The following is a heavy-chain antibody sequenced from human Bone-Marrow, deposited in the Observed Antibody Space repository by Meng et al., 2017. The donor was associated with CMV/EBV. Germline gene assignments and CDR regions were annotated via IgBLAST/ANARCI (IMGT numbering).Heavy chain of an antibody. V-gene: IGHV3-15*01. CDR1: GFTFSNAW. CDR3: TTEFGDFWSGYYFDY. J-gene: IGHJ4*02. D-gene: IGHD3-3*01. CDR2: IKSKTDGGTT. Sequence: GGSLRLSCAASGFTFSNAWMSWVRQAPGKGLEWVGRIKSKTDGGTTDYAAPVKGRFTISRDDSKNTLYLQMNSLKTEDTAVYYFTTEFGDFWSGYYFDYWGQGTLVTVSS.